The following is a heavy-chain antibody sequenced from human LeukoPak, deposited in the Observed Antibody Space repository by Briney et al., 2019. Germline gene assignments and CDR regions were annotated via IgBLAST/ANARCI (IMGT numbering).Heavy chain of an antibody. CDR2: ISGSGGST. D-gene: IGHD2-2*01. CDR1: GFTFSSYA. Sequence: GGSLRLSCAASGFTFSSYAMSWVRQTPGKGLEWVSAISGSGGSTYYADSVKGRFTISRDNSKNTLYLQMNSLRAGDTAVYYCAKSHGRGVPAADDYWGQGTLVTVSS. CDR3: AKSHGRGVPAADDY. V-gene: IGHV3-23*01. J-gene: IGHJ4*02.